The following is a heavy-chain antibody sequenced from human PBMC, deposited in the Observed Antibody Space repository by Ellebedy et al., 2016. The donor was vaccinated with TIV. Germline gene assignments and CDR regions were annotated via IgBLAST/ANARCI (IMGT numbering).Heavy chain of an antibody. J-gene: IGHJ4*02. Sequence: MPSETLSLTCGVYAGSFSGYYCSWIRQRPEKGREWVRAIHDNGSTVYTPSLESRVTISADTSKKQFSLKLSSVTAADTAVYYCVRGLGEGYPDYWGQGTLVTVSS. CDR1: AGSFSGYY. CDR2: IHDNGST. V-gene: IGHV4-34*01. D-gene: IGHD5-24*01. CDR3: VRGLGEGYPDY.